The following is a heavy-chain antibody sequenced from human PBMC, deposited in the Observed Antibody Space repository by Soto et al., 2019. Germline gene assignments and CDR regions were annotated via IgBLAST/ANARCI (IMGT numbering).Heavy chain of an antibody. CDR2: IGTAGDT. J-gene: IGHJ6*02. D-gene: IGHD4-17*01. V-gene: IGHV3-13*01. Sequence: GSLRLSCAVAGFTFLSYDMHWVRQATGKGMEWVSAIGTAGDTYYPGSVKGRFTISRENAKNSLYLQMNSLRAGDTAVYYCARENPRGDYESYYYYGMDVWGQGTTVTVSS. CDR3: ARENPRGDYESYYYYGMDV. CDR1: GFTFLSYD.